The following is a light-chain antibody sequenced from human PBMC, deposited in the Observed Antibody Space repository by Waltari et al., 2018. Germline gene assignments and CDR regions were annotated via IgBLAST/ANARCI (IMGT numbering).Light chain of an antibody. V-gene: IGKV1-5*03. CDR3: QQYNSYSLLT. Sequence: DLRMTQSPSTMSASAGDKVIISCWASQSISKGLARYKQKPGKAPKLLIYEASTLQSWVTSRFSGTGSGTDFTLTISSLQPDDFATYYCQQYNSYSLLTFGGGTKVEIK. CDR2: EAS. CDR1: QSISKG. J-gene: IGKJ4*01.